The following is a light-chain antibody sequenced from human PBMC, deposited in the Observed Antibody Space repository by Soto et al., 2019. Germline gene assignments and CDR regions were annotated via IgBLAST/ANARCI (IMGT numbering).Light chain of an antibody. CDR3: VLYMGSGSWV. J-gene: IGLJ3*02. CDR2: STN. V-gene: IGLV8-61*01. Sequence: QTVVTQEPSFSVSPGGTVTLTCGLSSGSVSTGYYPSWYQQTPGQAPRTLIYSTNTRSSGVPDRFSGSNLGNKAALTITGAQADDESDYYCVLYMGSGSWVFGGGTKLTVL. CDR1: SGSVSTGYY.